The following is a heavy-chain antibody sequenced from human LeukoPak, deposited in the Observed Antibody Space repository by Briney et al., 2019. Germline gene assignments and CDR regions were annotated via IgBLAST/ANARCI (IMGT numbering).Heavy chain of an antibody. CDR3: TMFTSGWD. Sequence: GGSLRLSCAASGITISRYWMHWIRQAPGKGLVWVSRVSGDGTTTNYADSVKGRFTISRDNAKNTMSLQMTSLRAEDTAVYYCTMFTSGWDGGQGTLVTVSS. CDR1: GITISRYW. CDR2: VSGDGTTT. V-gene: IGHV3-74*01. D-gene: IGHD6-19*01. J-gene: IGHJ4*02.